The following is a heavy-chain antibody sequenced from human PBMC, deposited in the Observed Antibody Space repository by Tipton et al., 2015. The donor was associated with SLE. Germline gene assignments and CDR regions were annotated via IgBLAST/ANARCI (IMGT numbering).Heavy chain of an antibody. V-gene: IGHV4-61*02. J-gene: IGHJ6*03. D-gene: IGHD2-15*01. Sequence: TLSLTCPVSGYSISSGSYYWTWLRQPAGKGLEWIGRIYTSGTTNYNPSLRSRVTMSVDTSKNQFSLRLSSVTAADTAVYYCRGTPYYQYDRDVWGKGTTVTVS. CDR3: RGTPYYQYDRDV. CDR2: IYTSGTT. CDR1: GYSISSGSYY.